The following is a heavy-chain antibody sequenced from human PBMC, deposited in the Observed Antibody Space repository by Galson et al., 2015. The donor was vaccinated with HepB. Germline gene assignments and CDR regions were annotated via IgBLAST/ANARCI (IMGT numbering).Heavy chain of an antibody. D-gene: IGHD3-22*01. CDR3: AKDRSYSYYYDSSGYYYPRYFDY. V-gene: IGHV3-23*01. CDR1: GFTFSSYA. CDR2: ISGSGGST. Sequence: SLRLSCAASGFTFSSYAMSWVRQAPGKGLEWVSAISGSGGSTYYADSVKGRFTMSRDNSKNTLYLQMNSLRAEDTAVYYCAKDRSYSYYYDSSGYYYPRYFDYWGQGTLVTVSS. J-gene: IGHJ4*02.